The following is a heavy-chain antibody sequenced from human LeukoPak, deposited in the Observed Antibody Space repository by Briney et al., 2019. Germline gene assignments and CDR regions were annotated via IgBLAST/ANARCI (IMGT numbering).Heavy chain of an antibody. CDR1: GFTFSSYA. J-gene: IGHJ4*02. V-gene: IGHV3-23*01. CDR3: ANTRKRYYDILTGYYPFDY. Sequence: PGGSLRLSCAASGFTFSSYAMSWVRQAPGKGLEWVSAISGSGGSTYYADSVKGRSTISRDNSKNTLYLQMNSLRAEDTAVYYWANTRKRYYDILTGYYPFDYGGQEPLVPVPS. CDR2: ISGSGGST. D-gene: IGHD3-9*01.